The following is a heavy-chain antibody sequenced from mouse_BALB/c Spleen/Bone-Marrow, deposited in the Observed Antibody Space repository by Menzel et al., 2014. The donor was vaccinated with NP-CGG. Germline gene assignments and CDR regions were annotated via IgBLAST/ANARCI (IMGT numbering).Heavy chain of an antibody. J-gene: IGHJ2*01. Sequence: VQLQQSGPDLVKPSQSLSLTCTAAGYSITSGYGWHWIRQFPGNKLEWMGYIHYSGSTNYNPSLQSRISITRDTSKNQFFLQLNSVTTEDTATYYCVRETTVVADFDYWGQGTTLTVSS. CDR3: VRETTVVADFDY. CDR2: IHYSGST. CDR1: GYSITSGYG. V-gene: IGHV3-1*02. D-gene: IGHD1-1*01.